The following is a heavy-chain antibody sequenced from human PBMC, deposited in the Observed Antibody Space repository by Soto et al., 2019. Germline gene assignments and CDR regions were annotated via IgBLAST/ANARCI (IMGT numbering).Heavy chain of an antibody. CDR3: AKDPDILTGHIINYGMDV. V-gene: IGHV3-30*18. D-gene: IGHD3-9*01. CDR1: GFTFSSYG. CDR2: ISYDGSNK. Sequence: PGGSLRLSCAASGFTFSSYGMHWVRQAPGKGLEWVAVISYDGSNKYYADSVKGRFTISRDNSKNTLYLQMNSLRAEDTAVYYCAKDPDILTGHIINYGMDVWGQGTTVTVSS. J-gene: IGHJ6*02.